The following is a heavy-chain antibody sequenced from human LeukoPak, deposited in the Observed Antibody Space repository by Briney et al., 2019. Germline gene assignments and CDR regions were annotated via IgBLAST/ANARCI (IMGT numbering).Heavy chain of an antibody. D-gene: IGHD6-19*01. V-gene: IGHV3-21*01. Sequence: GGSLRLPCAASGFGFTFSSYNMNWVRQAPGKGLEWVSSISSDSSYIYYADSVKGRFTISRDNAKNSLYLQMNSLRAEDTAVYYCAGPQPAGIDYWGQGTLVTVSS. J-gene: IGHJ4*02. CDR1: GFGFTFSSYN. CDR2: ISSDSSYI. CDR3: AGPQPAGIDY.